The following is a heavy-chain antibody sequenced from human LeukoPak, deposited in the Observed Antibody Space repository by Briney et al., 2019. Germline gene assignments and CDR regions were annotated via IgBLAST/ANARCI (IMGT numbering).Heavy chain of an antibody. V-gene: IGHV3-23*01. CDR2: ISVSGDWT. CDR1: GFTFSSYY. Sequence: GGSLRLSCEASGFTFSSYYMIWVRQAPGKGLEWVSVISVSGDWTYYADSVRGRFTISRDNSNNTLYLQMNSLRAEDTAVYYCASPGGSGSYQLDYWGQGTLVTVSS. J-gene: IGHJ4*02. D-gene: IGHD3-10*01. CDR3: ASPGGSGSYQLDY.